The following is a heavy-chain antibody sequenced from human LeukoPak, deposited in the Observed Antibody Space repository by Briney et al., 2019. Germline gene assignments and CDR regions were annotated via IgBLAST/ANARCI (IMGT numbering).Heavy chain of an antibody. CDR3: ARDQVDASSNWFDP. Sequence: GGSLRLSCAASGFTFSSYSMNWVRQAPGKGLEWVSSISSSSSYIYYADSVKGRFTISRDNAKNSLYQQMNSLRAEDTAVYYCARDQVDASSNWFDPWGQGTLVTVSS. D-gene: IGHD6-6*01. CDR2: ISSSSSYI. V-gene: IGHV3-21*01. J-gene: IGHJ5*02. CDR1: GFTFSSYS.